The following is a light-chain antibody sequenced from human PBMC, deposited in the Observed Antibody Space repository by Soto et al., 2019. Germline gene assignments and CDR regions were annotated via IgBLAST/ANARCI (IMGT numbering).Light chain of an antibody. CDR3: QQSYSTPYT. V-gene: IGKV1-39*01. CDR2: AAS. Sequence: DRQMTQSPSSLSASVGDRVTITCRASQSISSYLNWYQQKPGKAPKLLIYAASSLQSGVPSRFSGSGSGTDFTLTISSLQPEDFASYYCQQSYSTPYTLGQGTKLEIK. CDR1: QSISSY. J-gene: IGKJ2*01.